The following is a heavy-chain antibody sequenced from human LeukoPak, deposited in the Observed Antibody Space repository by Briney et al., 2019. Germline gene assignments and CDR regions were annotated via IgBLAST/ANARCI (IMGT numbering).Heavy chain of an antibody. CDR3: TRNQD. CDR2: IKEDGSEK. Sequence: PGGSLRLSCAISGFTFNRGWMSWVRQAPGKGLEWVANIKEDGSEKYYVDSVKGRFTISRDIAKNSLYLQMNSLRAEDTAVYYCTRNQDWGQGTLVTVSS. J-gene: IGHJ4*02. V-gene: IGHV3-7*01. CDR1: GFTFNRGW.